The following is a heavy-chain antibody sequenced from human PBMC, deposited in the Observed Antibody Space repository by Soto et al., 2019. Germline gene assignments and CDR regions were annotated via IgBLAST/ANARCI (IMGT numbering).Heavy chain of an antibody. J-gene: IGHJ5*02. CDR1: GFTFSSYN. D-gene: IGHD6-13*01. V-gene: IGHV3-21*01. CDR3: ARDRQLVQDWFEP. CDR2: ITQNSEYI. Sequence: EVQLVESGGGLVKPGGSLRLSCAASGFTFSSYNMNWVCQAPGKGLEWLSLITQNSEYIFYADSVKGRFTMSRDDAKNSVYLQMDSLRLDDTAIYYCARDRQLVQDWFEPWGQGTLVTVSS.